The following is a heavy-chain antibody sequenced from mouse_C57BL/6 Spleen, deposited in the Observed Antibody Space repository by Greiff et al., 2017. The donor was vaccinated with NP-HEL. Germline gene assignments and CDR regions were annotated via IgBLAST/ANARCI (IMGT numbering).Heavy chain of an antibody. D-gene: IGHD2-1*01. Sequence: QVQLQQPGAELVKPGASVKLSCKASGYTFTSYWMHWVKQRPGLGLEWIGRIDPNSGGTKYNEKFKSKATLTVDKPSSTAYMQLSSLTSEDSAVYYCARSGRYYVNPSGYWGQGTTLTVSS. CDR1: GYTFTSYW. V-gene: IGHV1-72*01. J-gene: IGHJ2*01. CDR3: ARSGRYYVNPSGY. CDR2: IDPNSGGT.